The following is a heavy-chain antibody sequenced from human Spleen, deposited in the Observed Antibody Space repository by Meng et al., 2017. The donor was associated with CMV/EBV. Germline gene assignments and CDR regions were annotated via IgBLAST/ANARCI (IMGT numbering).Heavy chain of an antibody. CDR3: VRVKDTSVTYYPPFDY. CDR1: GYTFTDHF. CDR2: INPNSGGT. D-gene: IGHD3-10*01. J-gene: IGHJ4*02. Sequence: ASVKVSCKASGYTFTDHFIHWVRQAPGQGLEWMGWINPNSGGTNYAQKFQGRVTMTRDTSITTAYMELSRLRSDDTAVYFCVRVKDTSVTYYPPFDYWGQGTLVTVSS. V-gene: IGHV1-2*02.